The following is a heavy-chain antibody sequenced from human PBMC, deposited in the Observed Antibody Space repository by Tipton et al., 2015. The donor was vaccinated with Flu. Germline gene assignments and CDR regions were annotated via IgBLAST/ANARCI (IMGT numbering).Heavy chain of an antibody. Sequence: QVQLVQSGGEVKKSGASVKVSCKASGYTFANFAIGWVRQAPGHGLEWMGWISPYNSDTNYAQKFQGRVTMTRDTSTNTAYMELGGLNCAGGAVYFCARGETRVAFGGFFIIPGLHDWGQGALAAVSS. CDR1: GYTFANFA. D-gene: IGHD3-16*01. V-gene: IGHV1-18*01. J-gene: IGHJ4*02. CDR2: ISPYNSDT. CDR3: ARGETRVAFGGFFIIPGLHD.